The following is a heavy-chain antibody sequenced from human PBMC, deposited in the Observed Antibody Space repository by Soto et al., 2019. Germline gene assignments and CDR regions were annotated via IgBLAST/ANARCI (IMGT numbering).Heavy chain of an antibody. J-gene: IGHJ4*02. V-gene: IGHV4-39*01. CDR1: GGSVTNSSYY. D-gene: IGHD4-17*01. Sequence: LSRTCTVSGGSVTNSSYYWGWIRQSPGKGLEWIGSVYYRGRSYSKSSVKSRVTISVDTSKNRFSLSLNSVTASDTAVYFCVSQRTTVPTQAYFDYWGPGALVTVYS. CDR2: VYYRGRS. CDR3: VSQRTTVPTQAYFDY.